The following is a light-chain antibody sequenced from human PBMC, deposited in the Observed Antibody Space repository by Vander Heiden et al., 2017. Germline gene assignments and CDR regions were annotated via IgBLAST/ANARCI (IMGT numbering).Light chain of an antibody. V-gene: IGKV1-33*01. CDR2: DAS. CDR1: QDISNY. J-gene: IGKJ5*01. CDR3: QQYDNLPIT. Sequence: DIQMTQSPSSLSASVGDRVTITCQASQDISNYLNWYQQKPGKAPKLLIYDASNLETGVPSRFSGSGSGTDFIFTISSLQPEDIATYYCQQYDNLPITFGHGTRLEIK.